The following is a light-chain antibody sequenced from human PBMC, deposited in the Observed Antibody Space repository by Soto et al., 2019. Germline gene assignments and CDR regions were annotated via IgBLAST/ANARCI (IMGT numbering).Light chain of an antibody. CDR3: QQYNNRPLT. Sequence: MTQSASTLSGSPGERATLSWGASQNLRSNLAWYQQKTGQTPRLRIYVASTRATGIPARFTGSGSGTDFNLTISSLQSEDCAIYYCQQYNNRPLTFGGGTKVDIK. CDR1: QNLRSN. V-gene: IGKV3-15*01. CDR2: VAS. J-gene: IGKJ4*01.